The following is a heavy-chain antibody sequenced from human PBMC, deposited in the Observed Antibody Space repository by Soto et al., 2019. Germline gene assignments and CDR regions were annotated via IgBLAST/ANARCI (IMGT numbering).Heavy chain of an antibody. V-gene: IGHV3-21*01. CDR1: GFTFNTYN. CDR2: ISSRSIYI. D-gene: IGHD2-21*01. Sequence: EVQLVESGGGLVKPGGSLRLSCAASGFTFNTYNMNWVRQAPGKGLEWVSSISSRSIYIYYADSVTGRFTISRDDARNSLYLQMHSLRAEDTAVYYCAREEVARPNTYHGLDVWGQGTTVTVSS. CDR3: AREEVARPNTYHGLDV. J-gene: IGHJ6*02.